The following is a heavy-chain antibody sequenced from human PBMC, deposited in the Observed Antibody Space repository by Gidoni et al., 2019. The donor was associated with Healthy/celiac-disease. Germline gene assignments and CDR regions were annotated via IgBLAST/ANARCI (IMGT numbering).Heavy chain of an antibody. CDR1: GFTFSSYS. Sequence: EVQLVESGGGLVKPGGSLRLSCSASGFTFSSYSMNWVRQAPGKGLEWVSSISSSSSYIYYADSVKGRFTISRDNAKNSLYLQMNSLRAEDTAVYYCAGWDSSGYFFVPTPFDYWGQGTLVTVSS. CDR3: AGWDSSGYFFVPTPFDY. CDR2: ISSSSSYI. V-gene: IGHV3-21*01. D-gene: IGHD3-22*01. J-gene: IGHJ4*02.